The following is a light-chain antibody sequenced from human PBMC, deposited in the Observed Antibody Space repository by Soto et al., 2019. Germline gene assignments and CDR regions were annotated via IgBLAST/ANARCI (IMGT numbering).Light chain of an antibody. CDR2: KVS. V-gene: IGKV2-30*01. CDR3: MQATNWPWT. Sequence: DVVMTQSPLSLPVTLGQPASISCRSSQSLVSSNGNTFLIWFQQRPGQSPRRLIYKVSNRDSAVTDRFNGRGSGTDFTLEISRVEAEDVGVYYCMQATNWPWTFGQGTKVEIK. J-gene: IGKJ1*01. CDR1: QSLVSSNGNTF.